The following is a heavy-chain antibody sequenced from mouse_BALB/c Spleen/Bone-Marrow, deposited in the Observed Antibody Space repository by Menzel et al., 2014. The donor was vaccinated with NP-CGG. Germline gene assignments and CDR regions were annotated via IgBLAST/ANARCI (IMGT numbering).Heavy chain of an antibody. CDR2: IDPANGNT. CDR3: ASYYYGSSLFAY. J-gene: IGHJ3*01. CDR1: GFNIKDTY. V-gene: IGHV14-3*02. D-gene: IGHD1-1*01. Sequence: VQLKQSGAELVKPGASVKLFCTASGFNIKDTYMHWVKQRPEQGLEWIGRIDPANGNTKYDPKFQGKATITADTSSNTAYLQLSSLTSEDTAVYYCASYYYGSSLFAYWGQGTLVTVSA.